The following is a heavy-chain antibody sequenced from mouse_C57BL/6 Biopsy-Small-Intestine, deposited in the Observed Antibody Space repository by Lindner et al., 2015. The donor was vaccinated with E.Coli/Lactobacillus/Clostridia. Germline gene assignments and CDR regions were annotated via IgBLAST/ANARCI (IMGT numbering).Heavy chain of an antibody. CDR1: GFTFSDYG. V-gene: IGHV5-17*01. CDR2: ISSDSNTI. J-gene: IGHJ4*01. CDR3: ARPHYYAMDY. Sequence: VQLQESGGGLVKPGGSLKLSCAASGFTFSDYGMHWVRQAPEKGLEWVAYISSDSNTIYYADTVKGRFTISRDNAKNTLFLQMTSLRPEDTAIYYCARPHYYAMDYWGQGTSVTVSS.